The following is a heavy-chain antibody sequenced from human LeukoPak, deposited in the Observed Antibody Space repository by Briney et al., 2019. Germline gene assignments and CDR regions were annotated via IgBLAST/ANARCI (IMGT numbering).Heavy chain of an antibody. J-gene: IGHJ1*01. CDR2: IIPIFGTA. CDR3: ARGPRVLIAAAGTKYFQH. Sequence: GASVKVSCKASRGTFSSYAISWVRQAPGQGLEWMGGIIPIFGTANYAQKFQGRVTITTDESTSTAYMELSSLRSEDTAVYYCARGPRVLIAAAGTKYFQHWGQGTLVTVSS. D-gene: IGHD6-13*01. CDR1: RGTFSSYA. V-gene: IGHV1-69*05.